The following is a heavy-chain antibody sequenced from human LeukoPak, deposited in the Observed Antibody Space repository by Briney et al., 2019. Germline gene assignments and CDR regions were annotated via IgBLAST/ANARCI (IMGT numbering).Heavy chain of an antibody. J-gene: IGHJ4*02. Sequence: PSETLSLTCTVSGGSISSGDYYWSWIRQPPGKGLEWIGYIYYSGSTYYNPSLKSRVTISVDTSKNQFSLKLSSVTAADTAVYYCARGNYDFWSGTRRAFDYWGQGTLVTVSS. D-gene: IGHD3-3*01. CDR2: IYYSGST. V-gene: IGHV4-30-4*01. CDR1: GGSISSGDYY. CDR3: ARGNYDFWSGTRRAFDY.